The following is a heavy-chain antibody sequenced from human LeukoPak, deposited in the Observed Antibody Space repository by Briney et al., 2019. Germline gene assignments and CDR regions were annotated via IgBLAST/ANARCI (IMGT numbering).Heavy chain of an antibody. V-gene: IGHV4-39*07. CDR2: INHSGIT. D-gene: IGHD6-6*01. CDR3: ARASYAFDI. Sequence: SETLSLXCTVSGGSISSSSYYWSWIRQPPGKGPEWIGEINHSGITNYNPSLKSRVTISVDTSKNQFSLKLSSVTAADTAVYYCARASYAFDIWGQGTMVTVSS. J-gene: IGHJ3*02. CDR1: GGSISSSSYY.